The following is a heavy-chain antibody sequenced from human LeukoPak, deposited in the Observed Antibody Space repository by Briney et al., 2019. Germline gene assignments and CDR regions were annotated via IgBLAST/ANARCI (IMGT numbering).Heavy chain of an antibody. Sequence: GESLRLSCAASGFTFSSYAMHWVRQAPGKGLEWVAVISYDGSNKYYADSVKGRFTISRDNSKNTLYLQMNSLRAEDTAVYYCARDGEPHGYYDSSGYHDYWGQGTLVTVSS. J-gene: IGHJ4*02. CDR2: ISYDGSNK. D-gene: IGHD3-22*01. CDR1: GFTFSSYA. V-gene: IGHV3-30*04. CDR3: ARDGEPHGYYDSSGYHDY.